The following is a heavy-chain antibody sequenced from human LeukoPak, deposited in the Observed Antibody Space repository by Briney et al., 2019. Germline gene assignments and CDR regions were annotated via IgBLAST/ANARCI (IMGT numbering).Heavy chain of an antibody. D-gene: IGHD6-13*01. V-gene: IGHV3-21*01. CDR1: GFTFSSYA. CDR3: ARDPGVAAAGIDY. CDR2: ISSGNTYI. J-gene: IGHJ4*02. Sequence: PGGSLRLSRAASGFTFSSYAMSWVRQAPGKGLEWVSSISSGNTYIYYADSVRGRFTISRDNAKNSLYLQMNSLRAEDTAVYYCARDPGVAAAGIDYWGQGTLVTVSS.